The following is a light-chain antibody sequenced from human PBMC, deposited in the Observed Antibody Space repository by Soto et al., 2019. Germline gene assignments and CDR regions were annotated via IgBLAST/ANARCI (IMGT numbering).Light chain of an antibody. CDR3: QQLNTFPPFFT. J-gene: IGKJ3*01. V-gene: IGKV1-9*01. CDR2: GAS. Sequence: DIQLTQSPSFLSASVGDRVTITCRASQGIRSYLAWYQQRPGKAPELLIYGASTLRPGGASRFSGSGSGTEFTLTLSSLQPEYFATYFCQQLNTFPPFFTFGPGTKVDIK. CDR1: QGIRSY.